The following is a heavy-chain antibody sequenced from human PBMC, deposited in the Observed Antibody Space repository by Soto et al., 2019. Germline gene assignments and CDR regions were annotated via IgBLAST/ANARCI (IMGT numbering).Heavy chain of an antibody. CDR3: AKGRGYCSSTSCYEGFAFDI. CDR2: ISGSGGST. D-gene: IGHD2-2*01. V-gene: IGHV3-23*01. J-gene: IGHJ3*02. CDR1: GFTFSSYA. Sequence: GSLRLSCAASGFTFSSYAMSWVRQAPGKGLEWVSAISGSGGSTYYADSVKGRFTISRDNSKNTLYLQMNSLRAEDTAVYYCAKGRGYCSSTSCYEGFAFDIWGQGTMVTVSS.